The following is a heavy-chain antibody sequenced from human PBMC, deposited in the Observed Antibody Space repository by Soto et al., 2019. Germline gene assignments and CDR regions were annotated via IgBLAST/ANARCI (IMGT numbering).Heavy chain of an antibody. D-gene: IGHD2-15*01. V-gene: IGHV5-51*01. CDR3: ARPDGGGSAHSAFDI. CDR2: IYPGDSDT. Sequence: PGESLKLSCKGSGYSFTSYWIGWVRQMPGKCLEWMGIIYPGDSDTRYSPSFQGQVTISADKSISTAYLQWSSLKASDTAMYYCARPDGGGSAHSAFDIWGQGTMVTVSS. CDR1: GYSFTSYW. J-gene: IGHJ3*02.